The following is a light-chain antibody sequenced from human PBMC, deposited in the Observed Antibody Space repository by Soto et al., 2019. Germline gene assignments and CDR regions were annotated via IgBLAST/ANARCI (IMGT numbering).Light chain of an antibody. CDR3: QQSYTTPLT. Sequence: DIQMTQSPSSLSASVGDRITITCRASQNINNYLNWYQQKPGKAPKLLIYAASSFQSGVPSRFSGSGSGTDFTLTISSLQPEDFATYFCQQSYTTPLTFGGGTKVDI. CDR2: AAS. CDR1: QNINNY. J-gene: IGKJ4*01. V-gene: IGKV1-39*01.